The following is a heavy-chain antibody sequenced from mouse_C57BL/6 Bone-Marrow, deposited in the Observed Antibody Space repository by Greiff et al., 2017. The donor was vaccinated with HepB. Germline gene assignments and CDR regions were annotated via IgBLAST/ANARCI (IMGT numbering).Heavy chain of an antibody. Sequence: VKLMESGPGLVQPSQSLSITCTVSGFSLTSYGVHWVRQSPGKGLEWLGVIWRGGSTDYNAAFMSRLSITKDNSKSQVFFKMNSLQADDTAIYYCAKNRDYYGRGGAMDYWGQGTSVTVSS. CDR1: GFSLTSYG. V-gene: IGHV2-5*01. CDR2: IWRGGST. D-gene: IGHD1-1*01. CDR3: AKNRDYYGRGGAMDY. J-gene: IGHJ4*01.